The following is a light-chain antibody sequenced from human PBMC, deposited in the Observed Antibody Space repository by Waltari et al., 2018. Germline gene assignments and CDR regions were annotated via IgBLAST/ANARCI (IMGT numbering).Light chain of an antibody. CDR1: QSVSTY. CDR2: DAS. J-gene: IGKJ2*01. V-gene: IGKV3-11*01. CDR3: QQRRNWPRQYT. Sequence: EIVLTQSPATLSLSPGERATLSCRASQSVSTYLAWYQQNPGQAPRLLIYDASNRATGIPARFSGIGSGTDFTLTISSLAPEDSAIYYCQQRRNWPRQYTFGQGTKLEI.